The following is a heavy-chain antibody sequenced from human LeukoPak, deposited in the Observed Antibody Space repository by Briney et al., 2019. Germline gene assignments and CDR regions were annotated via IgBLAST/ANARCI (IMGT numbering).Heavy chain of an antibody. CDR2: IYYTGST. V-gene: IGHV4-38-2*02. D-gene: IGHD3-16*02. CDR3: ARHYVWGGYRYWDN. J-gene: IGHJ4*02. CDR1: GYSISSGYY. Sequence: KPSETLSLTCTVSGYSISSGYYWGWIRQPPGKGLEWIAMIYYTGSTYYNPSLKSRVTISVDTSKNQFSLKLRSVTAADTAIYYFARHYVWGGYRYWDNWGQGTMVTVSS.